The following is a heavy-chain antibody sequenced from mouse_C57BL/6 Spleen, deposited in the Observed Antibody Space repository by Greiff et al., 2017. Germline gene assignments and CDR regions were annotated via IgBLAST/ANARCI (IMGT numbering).Heavy chain of an antibody. D-gene: IGHD1-1*01. CDR2: IYPGDGDT. CDR3: ARGDYYGSSCPDFYWYFDV. CDR1: GYAFSSYW. V-gene: IGHV1-80*01. J-gene: IGHJ1*03. Sequence: QVQLQQSGAELVKPGASVKISCKASGYAFSSYWMNWVKQRPGKGLEWIGQIYPGDGDTNYNGKFKGKATLTADKSSSTAYMQLSSLTSEDSAVYFCARGDYYGSSCPDFYWYFDVWGTGTPFTVSS.